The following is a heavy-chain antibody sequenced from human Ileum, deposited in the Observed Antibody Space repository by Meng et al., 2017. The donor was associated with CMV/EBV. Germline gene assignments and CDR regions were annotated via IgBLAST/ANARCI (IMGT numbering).Heavy chain of an antibody. CDR1: GFTFSDYG. CDR2: ISGSGGTT. CDR3: AKAGAGGYWFDY. J-gene: IGHJ4*02. D-gene: IGHD3-10*01. V-gene: IGHV3-23*01. Sequence: GGSLRLSCAAFGFTFSDYGISWVRQTPGKGLEWISRISGSGGTTFLADSVKGRFTIARDNSKNTVYLQMDSLRAEDTGVYYCAKAGAGGYWFDYWGPGTLVTVSS.